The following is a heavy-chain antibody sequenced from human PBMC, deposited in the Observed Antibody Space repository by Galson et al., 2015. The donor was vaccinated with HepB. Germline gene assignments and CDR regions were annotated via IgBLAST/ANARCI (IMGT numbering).Heavy chain of an antibody. V-gene: IGHV3-49*03. CDR1: VFPFGNYA. D-gene: IGHD2-15*01. CDR2: IKSKTFCGTT. J-gene: IGHJ4*02. CDR3: TLGGAAAY. Sequence: SLRLSCAGSVFPFGNYAMSWFRQSPGKGLEWLGYIKSKTFCGTTQYAASVRGRFTISRDDSASLAYLQMNNLRIEDTARYYCTLGGAAAYWGQGTLVTVSS.